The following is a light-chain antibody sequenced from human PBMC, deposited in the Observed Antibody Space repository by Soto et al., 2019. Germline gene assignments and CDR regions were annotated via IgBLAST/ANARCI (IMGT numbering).Light chain of an antibody. J-gene: IGKJ4*01. CDR1: QISSSY. Sequence: DIQMTQSPSSLSASVGDRVTITCRASQISSSYLNWYQQKPGEAPKVLIYAASSLQSGVPSRFSGIGSGTDFTLSISSLQPEDFATYYCQQSYSGPLTFGGGTKVDIK. CDR2: AAS. V-gene: IGKV1-39*01. CDR3: QQSYSGPLT.